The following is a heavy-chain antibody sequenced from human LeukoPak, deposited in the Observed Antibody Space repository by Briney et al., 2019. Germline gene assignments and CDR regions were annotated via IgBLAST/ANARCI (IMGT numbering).Heavy chain of an antibody. CDR2: IYYSGST. J-gene: IGHJ4*02. CDR1: GGSISSYY. V-gene: IGHV4-59*01. Sequence: SETLSLTCTVSGGSISSYYWSWIRQPPGKGLEGIGYIYYSGSTNYNPSLKSRGTISVDTSKNQFSLKLSSVTAADTAVYYCARGLLIVGARRRGRAFDYWGQGTLVTVSS. D-gene: IGHD1-26*01. CDR3: ARGLLIVGARRRGRAFDY.